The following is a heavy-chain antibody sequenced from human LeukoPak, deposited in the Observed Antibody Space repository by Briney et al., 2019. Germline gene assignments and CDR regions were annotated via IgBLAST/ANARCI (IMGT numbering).Heavy chain of an antibody. CDR3: ARAGRRPNIVVVPAAMRSWFDP. V-gene: IGHV1-2*06. CDR2: INPNSGGT. D-gene: IGHD2-2*01. CDR1: GYTFTGYY. J-gene: IGHJ5*02. Sequence: ASVKVSCKASGYTFTGYYMHWVRQAPGQGLEWMGRINPNSGGTNYAQKFQGRVTMTRDTSISTAYMELSRLRSDDTAVYYCARAGRRPNIVVVPAAMRSWFDPWGQGTLVTVS.